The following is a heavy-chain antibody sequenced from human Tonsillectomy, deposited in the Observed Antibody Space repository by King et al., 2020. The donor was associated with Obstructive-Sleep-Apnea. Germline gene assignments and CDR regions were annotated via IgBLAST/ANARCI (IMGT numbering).Heavy chain of an antibody. CDR1: GWSISSYY. V-gene: IGHV4-59*01. CDR3: ATQGYSYGPFDY. CDR2: IYFSVST. Sequence: LQLQESGPGLVKPSETLSLTCTVSGWSISSYYWSWIRQPPGKGLEWIGYIYFSVSTNYNPSLKSRVTISADTSKNQFSLRLRSVTAADTAVYYCATQGYSYGPFDYWGQGTLVTVSS. J-gene: IGHJ4*02. D-gene: IGHD5-18*01.